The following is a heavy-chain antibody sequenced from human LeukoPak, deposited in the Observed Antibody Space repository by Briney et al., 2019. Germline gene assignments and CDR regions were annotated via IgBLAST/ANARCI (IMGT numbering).Heavy chain of an antibody. J-gene: IGHJ4*02. CDR1: GYTFTDYY. CDR3: ARGLGTVTTLNYYVAD. Sequence: GASVKVSCKASGYTFTDYYMHWVRQAPGQGLEWMGWINPNSGGANYARKFQGRVTMTRDTSISTVFLEVSRLRSDDTAVYYCARGLGTVTTLNYYVADWGQGTLVTVSS. D-gene: IGHD4-17*01. V-gene: IGHV1-2*02. CDR2: INPNSGGA.